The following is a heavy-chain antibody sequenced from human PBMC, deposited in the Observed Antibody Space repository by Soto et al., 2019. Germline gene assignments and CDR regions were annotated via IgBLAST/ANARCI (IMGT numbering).Heavy chain of an antibody. CDR3: AGGIAARPLGY. CDR2: IYHSWST. V-gene: IGHV4-30-2*01. D-gene: IGHD6-6*01. CDR1: GGSISSGGYS. Sequence: QLQLQESGSGLVKPSQTLSLTCAVSGGSISSGGYSWSWIRQPPGKGLEWIGYIYHSWSTYYNPSLKGRVTISVDRSKNQFSLKLSSVTAADTAVYYCAGGIAARPLGYWGQGTLVTVSS. J-gene: IGHJ4*02.